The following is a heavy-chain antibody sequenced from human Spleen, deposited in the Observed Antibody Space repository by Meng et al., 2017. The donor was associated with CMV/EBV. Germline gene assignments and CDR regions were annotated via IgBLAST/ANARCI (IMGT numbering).Heavy chain of an antibody. Sequence: ASVKVSCKASGYTFTSYYMHWVRQAPGQGLEWMGIINPSGGSTSYAQKFQGRVTMTRDTSTSTVYMELSRLRSDDTAVYYCASSIAAAGICMDVWGQGTTVTVSS. CDR2: INPSGGST. J-gene: IGHJ6*02. D-gene: IGHD6-13*01. V-gene: IGHV1-46*01. CDR1: GYTFTSYY. CDR3: ASSIAAAGICMDV.